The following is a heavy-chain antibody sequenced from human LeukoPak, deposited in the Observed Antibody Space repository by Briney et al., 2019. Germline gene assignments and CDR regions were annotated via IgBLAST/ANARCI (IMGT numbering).Heavy chain of an antibody. Sequence: GESLKISCMASGYSLSSYWIAWVRQLPGEGPEWMGVISPTNSDTRNSPAFQGQVTISADKSLDIAYLQWNRLEASDTAMYYCATTYFSVDGGSSSFGSWGQGTLVTVSS. CDR3: ATTYFSVDGGSSSFGS. CDR1: GYSLSSYW. J-gene: IGHJ4*02. V-gene: IGHV5-51*01. D-gene: IGHD2-15*01. CDR2: ISPTNSDT.